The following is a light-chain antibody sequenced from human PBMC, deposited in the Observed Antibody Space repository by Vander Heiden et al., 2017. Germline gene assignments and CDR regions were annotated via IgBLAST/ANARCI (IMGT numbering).Light chain of an antibody. J-gene: IGKJ2*01. Sequence: EIVLTQSPGTLSLSPGERATLSCRASQSVSSSYLAWYQQKPGQAPRLLIYGASSRAIGIPDRFRGSGSGTDFTLTINRLEPEDFAVYYCQQYDSSPMYTFGQGTKLEIK. CDR3: QQYDSSPMYT. CDR2: GAS. V-gene: IGKV3-20*01. CDR1: QSVSSSY.